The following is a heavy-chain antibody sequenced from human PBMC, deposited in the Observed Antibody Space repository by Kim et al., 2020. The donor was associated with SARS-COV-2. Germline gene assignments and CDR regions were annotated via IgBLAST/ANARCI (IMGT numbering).Heavy chain of an antibody. D-gene: IGHD6-19*01. CDR3: ARVISSGWYLDY. V-gene: IGHV3-21*01. CDR2: ISSSSSYI. J-gene: IGHJ4*02. Sequence: GGSLRLSCAASGFTFSSYSMNWVRQAPGKGLEWVSSISSSSSYIYYADSVKGRFTISRDNAKNSLYLQMNSLRAEDTAVYYCARVISSGWYLDYWGQGTLVTVSS. CDR1: GFTFSSYS.